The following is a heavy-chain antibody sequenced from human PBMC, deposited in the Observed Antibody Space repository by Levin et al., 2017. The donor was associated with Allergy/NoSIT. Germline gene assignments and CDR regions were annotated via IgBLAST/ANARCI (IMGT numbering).Heavy chain of an antibody. CDR2: IYPGDSDT. D-gene: IGHD2-2*01. J-gene: IGHJ5*02. CDR3: ARYRRDCSSTSCYGSGWFDP. Sequence: GESLKISCQGSGYSFTSYWIGWVRQMPGKGLEWMGIIYPGDSDTRYSPSFQGQVTISADKSISTAYLQWSSLKASDTAMYYCARYRRDCSSTSCYGSGWFDPWGQGTLVTVSS. V-gene: IGHV5-51*01. CDR1: GYSFTSYW.